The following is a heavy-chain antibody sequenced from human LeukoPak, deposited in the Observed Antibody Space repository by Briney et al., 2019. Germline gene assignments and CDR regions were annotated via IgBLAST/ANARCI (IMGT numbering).Heavy chain of an antibody. CDR1: GGSIIIYY. D-gene: IGHD1-1*01. CDR3: ARDGSVPGDYFDY. CDR2: IYTSGST. V-gene: IGHV4-4*07. Sequence: PSETLSLTCTVSGGSIIIYYWSWIGQPAGKGLEWIGRIYTSGSTNYNPSLKGRVTISVDKSKNQFSLKLSSVTAADTALYYCARDGSVPGDYFDYWGQGTLVTVSS. J-gene: IGHJ4*02.